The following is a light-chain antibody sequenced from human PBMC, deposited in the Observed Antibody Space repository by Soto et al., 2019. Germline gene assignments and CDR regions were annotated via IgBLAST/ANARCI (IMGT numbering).Light chain of an antibody. CDR1: QGISSY. J-gene: IGKJ4*01. Sequence: IQLTQSPSSLSASVGDRVTITCRASQGISSYLAWYQQKPGKAPKLLIYAASNRAAGIPARFSGSGSGTDFTLTISSLEPEDFAVYYCQQRSNWPLTFGGGTKVEIK. V-gene: IGKV1-9*01. CDR2: AAS. CDR3: QQRSNWPLT.